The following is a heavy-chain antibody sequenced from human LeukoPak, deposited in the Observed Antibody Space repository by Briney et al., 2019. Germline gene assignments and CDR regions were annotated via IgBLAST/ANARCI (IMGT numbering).Heavy chain of an antibody. J-gene: IGHJ4*02. Sequence: GGSLRLSCAASGFTFSSYEMNWVRQAPGKGLEWVSYISSSGSTIYYADSVKGRFTISRDNAKNSLYLQMNSLRAEDTAVYYCARDGMIVDGFDYWGQGTLVTVSS. CDR3: ARDGMIVDGFDY. CDR1: GFTFSSYE. CDR2: ISSSGSTI. V-gene: IGHV3-48*03. D-gene: IGHD3-22*01.